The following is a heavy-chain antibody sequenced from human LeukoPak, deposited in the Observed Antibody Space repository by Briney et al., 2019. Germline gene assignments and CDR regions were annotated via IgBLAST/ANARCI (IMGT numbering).Heavy chain of an antibody. D-gene: IGHD3-16*01. Sequence: SQALSLTCTVSGGSISSGDYYWSWIRQPPGKGLEWIGYIYYSGSTYYNPSLKSRVTISADTSKNQFSLKLSSVTAADTAVYYCARGDRYVYGMDVWGKGTTVTVSS. J-gene: IGHJ6*04. CDR3: ARGDRYVYGMDV. V-gene: IGHV4-30-4*01. CDR1: GGSISSGDYY. CDR2: IYYSGST.